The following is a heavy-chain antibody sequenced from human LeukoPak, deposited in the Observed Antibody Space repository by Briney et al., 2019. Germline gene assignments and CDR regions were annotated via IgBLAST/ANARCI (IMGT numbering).Heavy chain of an antibody. D-gene: IGHD3-10*01. V-gene: IGHV3-21*06. Sequence: PGGSLRLSCAAPGFTFSNYGMNWVRQAPGKGLEWVSFADTSGRYVYYGDSVKGRFTISRDNAKNLLFMQMNGLRAEDTALYYCARGRSITLLRGVAMSDGFDIWGQGAMVAVSS. J-gene: IGHJ3*02. CDR2: ADTSGRYV. CDR3: ARGRSITLLRGVAMSDGFDI. CDR1: GFTFSNYG.